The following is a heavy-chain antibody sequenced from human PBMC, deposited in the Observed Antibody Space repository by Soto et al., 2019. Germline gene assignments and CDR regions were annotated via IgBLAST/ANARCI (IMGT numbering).Heavy chain of an antibody. CDR1: GFTFSSYW. CDR2: IKQDGSEK. CDR3: ARVWDYGDPCEFDY. Sequence: EVQLVESGGGLVQPGGSLRLSCAASGFTFSSYWMSWVRQAPGEGLEWVANIKQDGSEKYYVDSVKGRFTIYRDNAKNSLYLEMNRLRAEDTAVYYCARVWDYGDPCEFDYWGQGTLVTVSS. V-gene: IGHV3-7*01. J-gene: IGHJ4*02. D-gene: IGHD4-17*01.